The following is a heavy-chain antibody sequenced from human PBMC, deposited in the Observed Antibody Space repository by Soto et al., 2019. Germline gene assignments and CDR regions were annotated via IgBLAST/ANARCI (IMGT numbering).Heavy chain of an antibody. V-gene: IGHV1-69*12. Sequence: QVQLVQSGAEVKKPGSSVKVSCKASGGTFSTSAISWVRQAPGQGLEWVGGIMPVFPTPDYAQKFQGRVTITENESTTTAHLEMHGLRTDHTDVYYCARDKDRLQLGGNYYYFVDVWGQGTAITVSS. CDR1: GGTFSTSA. D-gene: IGHD1-1*01. CDR3: ARDKDRLQLGGNYYYFVDV. J-gene: IGHJ6*02. CDR2: IMPVFPTP.